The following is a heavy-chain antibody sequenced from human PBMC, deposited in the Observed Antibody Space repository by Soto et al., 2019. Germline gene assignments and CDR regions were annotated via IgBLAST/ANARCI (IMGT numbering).Heavy chain of an antibody. CDR3: ARDPSYCGGDCYQGGMDV. CDR2: IIPIFGTA. CDR1: GGTFSSYA. D-gene: IGHD2-21*02. J-gene: IGHJ6*02. Sequence: SVKVSCKXSGGTFSSYAISWVRQAPGQGLEWMGGIIPIFGTANYAQKFQGRVTITADESTSTAYMELSSLRSEDTAVYYCARDPSYCGGDCYQGGMDVWGQGTTVTVSS. V-gene: IGHV1-69*13.